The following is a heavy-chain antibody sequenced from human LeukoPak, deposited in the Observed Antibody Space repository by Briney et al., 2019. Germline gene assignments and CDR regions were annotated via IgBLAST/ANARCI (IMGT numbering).Heavy chain of an antibody. Sequence: SETLSLTCTVSNDSISNSAYHWGWIRQPPGRGLEWIGSIYYSRGTYYNPSLKNRVTISVDTSKNQFSLKLSPVTAADTAVFYCARLLVGVITTHSGDCWGQGTLVTVSS. CDR1: NDSISNSAYH. D-gene: IGHD3-22*01. CDR3: ARLLVGVITTHSGDC. J-gene: IGHJ4*02. V-gene: IGHV4-39*01. CDR2: IYYSRGT.